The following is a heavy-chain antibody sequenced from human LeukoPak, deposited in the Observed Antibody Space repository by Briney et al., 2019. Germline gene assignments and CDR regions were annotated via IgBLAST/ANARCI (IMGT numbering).Heavy chain of an antibody. Sequence: SETLSLTCTVSGGSISSYHWTWIRQPPGKGLEWIGYIYSGSTSYNPSLKSRVTISVNTSKNQFSLKLTSVTAADTAVYYCATHCSSSTCFGGFASWGQGTLVTVSS. CDR3: ATHCSSSTCFGGFAS. J-gene: IGHJ4*02. CDR2: IYSGST. D-gene: IGHD2-2*01. V-gene: IGHV4-59*01. CDR1: GGSISSYH.